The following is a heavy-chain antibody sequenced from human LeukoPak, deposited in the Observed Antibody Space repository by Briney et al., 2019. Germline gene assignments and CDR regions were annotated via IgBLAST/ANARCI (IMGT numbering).Heavy chain of an antibody. CDR2: ISSSGATM. V-gene: IGHV3-48*01. CDR3: ARAQTN. CDR1: GFTFSSYS. D-gene: IGHD4-11*01. Sequence: GGSLRLSCAASGFTFSSYSMNSVRQAPGKGLEWVSYISSSGATMYYADYVRGRFTISRDTAKNSLYLQINSLRAEDTAVYYCARAQTNWRQGTLVTVSS. J-gene: IGHJ4*02.